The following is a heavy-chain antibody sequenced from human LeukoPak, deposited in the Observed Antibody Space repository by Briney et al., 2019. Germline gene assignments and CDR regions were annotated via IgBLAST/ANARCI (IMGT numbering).Heavy chain of an antibody. Sequence: GGSLRLSCAASGFTFSNAWMSWVRQAPGKGLEWVGRIKSKTDGGTTDYAAPVKGRFTISRDNSKNTLYLQMNSLRAEDTAVYYCAKDLKVFSGSYLDYWGQGTLVTVSS. CDR2: IKSKTDGGTT. CDR3: AKDLKVFSGSYLDY. V-gene: IGHV3-15*01. J-gene: IGHJ4*02. CDR1: GFTFSNAW. D-gene: IGHD3-10*01.